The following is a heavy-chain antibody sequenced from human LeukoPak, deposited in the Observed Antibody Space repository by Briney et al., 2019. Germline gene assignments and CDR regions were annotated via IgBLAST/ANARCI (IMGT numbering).Heavy chain of an antibody. Sequence: PGGSLRLSCAASGSTFSSYAMSWVRQAPGKGLEWVAVIGGSGGSTYYADSVKGRFTISRDNSKNTLYMHMNRLRAEDTAVYFCAKDQIPLNRPVAGGYYYYAMDVWGQGTTVTVSS. D-gene: IGHD6-19*01. V-gene: IGHV3-23*01. CDR2: IGGSGGST. CDR3: AKDQIPLNRPVAGGYYYYAMDV. CDR1: GSTFSSYA. J-gene: IGHJ6*02.